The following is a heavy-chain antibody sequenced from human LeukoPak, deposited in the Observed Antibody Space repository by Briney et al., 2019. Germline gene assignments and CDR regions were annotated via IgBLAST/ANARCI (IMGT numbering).Heavy chain of an antibody. CDR2: IYSPGTN. Sequence: SETLSLTCTVSAGSINSGDYYWSWIRQPAGKGLEWIGRIYSPGTNYNYNPSLKSRVTVSIDTSKNQFSLKLTSVTAADTAVYYCARGIGTSYDSSRDAFDIWGQGTMVTVSS. V-gene: IGHV4-61*02. J-gene: IGHJ3*02. D-gene: IGHD3-22*01. CDR1: AGSINSGDYY. CDR3: ARGIGTSYDSSRDAFDI.